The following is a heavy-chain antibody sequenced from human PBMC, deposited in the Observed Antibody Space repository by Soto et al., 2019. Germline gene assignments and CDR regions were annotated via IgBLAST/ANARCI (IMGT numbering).Heavy chain of an antibody. D-gene: IGHD3-3*02. CDR2: MNPNNGNT. CDR1: GYTFTSCD. CDR3: ARISGRPSNYYHLDV. V-gene: IGHV1-8*01. J-gene: IGHJ6*02. Sequence: ASVKVSCKASGYTFTSCDVNWVRQAPGQGLEWMGWMNPNNGNTGYAPKFQGRVTMTGDNSMSTAYMELSSLRSEDTAVYYCARISGRPSNYYHLDVWGQGTSVTVSS.